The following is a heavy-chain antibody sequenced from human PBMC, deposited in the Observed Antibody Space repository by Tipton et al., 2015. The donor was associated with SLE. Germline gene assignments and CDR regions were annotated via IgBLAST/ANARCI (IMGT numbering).Heavy chain of an antibody. CDR3: ARQAAGAFDI. J-gene: IGHJ3*02. D-gene: IGHD6-13*01. Sequence: TLSLTCTVSGGSISSSSYYWGWIRQPPGKGLEWIGGIYYSGSTYYNPSLKSRVTISVDTSKNQFSLKLSSVTAADTAVYYCARQAAGAFDIWGQGTMVTVSS. CDR1: GGSISSSSYY. CDR2: IYYSGST. V-gene: IGHV4-39*01.